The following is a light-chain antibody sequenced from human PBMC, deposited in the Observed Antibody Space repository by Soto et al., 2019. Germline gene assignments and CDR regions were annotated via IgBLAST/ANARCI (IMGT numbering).Light chain of an antibody. CDR2: KAS. J-gene: IGKJ2*01. CDR1: QSVSRL. CDR3: QQYNSFHT. Sequence: DIQMTQSPSTLSASVGDRVPITCRASQSVSRLLAWYQQKPGKAPNLLIYKASTLETGVPSRFSASGSGTEFTLTISNLQPDDFATYYCQQYNSFHTFGQGTKLEIK. V-gene: IGKV1-5*03.